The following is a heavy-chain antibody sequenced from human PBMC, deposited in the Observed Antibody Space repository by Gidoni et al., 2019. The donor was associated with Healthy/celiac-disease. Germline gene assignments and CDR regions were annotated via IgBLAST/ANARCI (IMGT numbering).Heavy chain of an antibody. Sequence: EVQLVESGGGLVQPGGSLRLSCAASGFTFSSYEMNWVRQAPGKGLEWVSYISSSGSTISYADSVKGRFTSSRDNAKNSLYRQMNSLRAEDTAVYYCASGPAVAGVDIWGQGTMVTVSS. V-gene: IGHV3-48*03. J-gene: IGHJ3*02. CDR1: GFTFSSYE. CDR2: ISSSGSTI. CDR3: ASGPAVAGVDI. D-gene: IGHD6-19*01.